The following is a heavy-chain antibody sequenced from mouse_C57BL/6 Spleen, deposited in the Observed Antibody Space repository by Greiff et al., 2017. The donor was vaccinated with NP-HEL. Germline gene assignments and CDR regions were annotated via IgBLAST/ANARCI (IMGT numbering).Heavy chain of an antibody. CDR1: GYTFTSYG. CDR2: IYPRSGNT. D-gene: IGHD1-1*01. V-gene: IGHV1-81*01. CDR3: ARLGTTVVDAMDY. J-gene: IGHJ4*01. Sequence: QVQLQQSGAELARPGASVKLSCKASGYTFTSYGISWVKQRTGQGLEWIGEIYPRSGNTYYIEKFKGKATLTADKSSSTAYMELRSLTSEDSAVYFCARLGTTVVDAMDYWGQGTSVTVSS.